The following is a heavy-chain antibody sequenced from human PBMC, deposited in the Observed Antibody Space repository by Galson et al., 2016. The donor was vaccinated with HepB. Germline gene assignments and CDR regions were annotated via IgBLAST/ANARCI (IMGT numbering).Heavy chain of an antibody. Sequence: TLSLTCTVSGASISSGGSFWSWIRQHPVKGLEWIGYIYYSGSTYYNPSLKSRVTMSVDTSKNHFSLKLSSVTAADTAVYFCARTTVVTPQLYWYFDLWGRGTLVTVSS. D-gene: IGHD4-23*01. CDR1: GASISSGGSF. J-gene: IGHJ2*01. V-gene: IGHV4-31*03. CDR2: IYYSGST. CDR3: ARTTVVTPQLYWYFDL.